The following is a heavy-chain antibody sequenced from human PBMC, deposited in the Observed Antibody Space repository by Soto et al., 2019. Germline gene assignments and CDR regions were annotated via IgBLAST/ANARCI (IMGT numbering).Heavy chain of an antibody. CDR2: VSCDSKNK. J-gene: IGHJ6*02. Sequence: GETLSLTCAGSGVSFEAYSRHWVRQAPGKGLEWVGTVSCDSKNKYYNDSVEGRLTLSRDNVKNLLFVQMNSLRHEYTAAYYCPKESVDTTYTFYGMDTWGPGTTVTVSS. CDR1: GVSFEAYS. CDR3: PKESVDTTYTFYGMDT. V-gene: IGHV3-30*18. D-gene: IGHD5-18*01.